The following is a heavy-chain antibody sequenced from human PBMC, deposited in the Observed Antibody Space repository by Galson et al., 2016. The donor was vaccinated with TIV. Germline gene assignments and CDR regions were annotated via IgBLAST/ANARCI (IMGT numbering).Heavy chain of an antibody. V-gene: IGHV3-30*04. CDR3: AREDSEFGELFHAFDY. D-gene: IGHD3-10*01. Sequence: SLRLSCAASGFTFSYFAMDWVRQAPGKGLEWVAVISYDGNDKYCADSVKGRFTISRDNSKNILYLEMNNLRAEDTAVYYCAREDSEFGELFHAFDYWGQGTLVTVSS. CDR2: ISYDGNDK. J-gene: IGHJ4*02. CDR1: GFTFSYFA.